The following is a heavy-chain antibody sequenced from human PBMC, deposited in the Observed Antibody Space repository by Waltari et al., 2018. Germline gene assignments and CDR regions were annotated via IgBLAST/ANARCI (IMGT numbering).Heavy chain of an antibody. D-gene: IGHD6-6*01. CDR3: AKHWGCVAARYDWFDT. J-gene: IGHJ5*02. V-gene: IGHV4-59*08. CDR2: PGSA. Sequence: QVRLQESGPGLVKPSETLSLTCTVSGGSLRGFFWSWIRQAPGQGLGWIGYPGSANYNPSLKGRVTISVYTSNKQLSLNLRSVTAADTAVYYCAKHWGCVAARYDWFDTWGQGGPFSVSS. CDR1: GGSLRGFF.